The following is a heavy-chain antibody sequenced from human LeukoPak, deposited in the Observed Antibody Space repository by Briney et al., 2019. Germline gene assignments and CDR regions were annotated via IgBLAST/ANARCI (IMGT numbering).Heavy chain of an antibody. D-gene: IGHD3-16*02. Sequence: SETLSLTCTVSGGSISSYYWGWIGHPPGKGREWMGYIFYIGTTNYNPSLKSRVTISVDTSKNQFSLKLSSVTAADTAVYYCARRRIMITFGGVIAYFDYWGQGTLVTVSS. J-gene: IGHJ4*02. CDR2: IFYIGTT. V-gene: IGHV4-59*12. CDR3: ARRRIMITFGGVIAYFDY. CDR1: GGSISSYY.